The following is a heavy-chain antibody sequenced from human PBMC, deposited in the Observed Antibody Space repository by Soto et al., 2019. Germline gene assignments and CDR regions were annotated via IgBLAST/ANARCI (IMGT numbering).Heavy chain of an antibody. V-gene: IGHV3-23*01. D-gene: IGHD6-19*01. CDR3: AKDLYSSGWILPFDY. Sequence: GSLRLSCAVSGFTFSSYAMSWVRQAPGKGLEWVSGISGSGGGTYYADSVKGRFTISRDNSKNTLYLQMNSLRAEDTAVYYCAKDLYSSGWILPFDYWGQGTLVTVSS. J-gene: IGHJ4*02. CDR2: ISGSGGGT. CDR1: GFTFSSYA.